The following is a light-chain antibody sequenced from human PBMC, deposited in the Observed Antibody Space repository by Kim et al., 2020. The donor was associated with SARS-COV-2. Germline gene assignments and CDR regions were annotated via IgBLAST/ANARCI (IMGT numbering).Light chain of an antibody. Sequence: SYELTQPPSVSVSPGQTATITCSGDKLGDKYASWYQQKSGQSPVLVIYQDSKRPSGIPERFSGSMSGDTATLTISGTQAMDGADYYCQAWDSSTWVFGGG. J-gene: IGLJ3*02. CDR1: KLGDKY. V-gene: IGLV3-1*01. CDR3: QAWDSSTWV. CDR2: QDS.